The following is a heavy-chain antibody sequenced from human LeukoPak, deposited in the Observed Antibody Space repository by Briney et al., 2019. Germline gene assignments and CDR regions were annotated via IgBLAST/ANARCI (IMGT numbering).Heavy chain of an antibody. J-gene: IGHJ4*02. CDR3: ARDLRYSSDY. V-gene: IGHV3-74*01. CDR2: INSDGCST. D-gene: IGHD5-18*01. Sequence: PGGSLRLSCAASGFTFNIYWMHWVRQAPGKGLVWVSHINSDGCSTTYADSVKGRFTISRDNAKNTVYLQMNSLRAEDTAVYYCARDLRYSSDYWGQGTLVTVSS. CDR1: GFTFNIYW.